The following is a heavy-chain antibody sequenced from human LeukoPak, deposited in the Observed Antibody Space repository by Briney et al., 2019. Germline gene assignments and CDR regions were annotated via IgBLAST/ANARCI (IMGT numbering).Heavy chain of an antibody. Sequence: SSETLSLTCTVSGGSISSYYWSWIRQPPGKGLEWIGYIYYSGSTNYNPSLKSRVTISVDTSKNQFSLKLSSVTAADTAVYYCARGPYYDILTGYPPRQYYYYYGMDVWGQGTTVTVSS. V-gene: IGHV4-59*12. CDR2: IYYSGST. D-gene: IGHD3-9*01. J-gene: IGHJ6*02. CDR3: ARGPYYDILTGYPPRQYYYYYGMDV. CDR1: GGSISSYY.